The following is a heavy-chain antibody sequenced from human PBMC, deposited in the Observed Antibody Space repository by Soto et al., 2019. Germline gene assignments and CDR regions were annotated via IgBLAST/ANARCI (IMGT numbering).Heavy chain of an antibody. CDR1: GFTFSSYT. CDR2: ISGSGGST. Sequence: PGGSLRLSCSASGFTFSSYTMSWVRQAPGKGLDWVSAISGSGGSTYYADSVKGRLTISRDNSKNTLYLQMNSLRVEDTAVYYCARGGTFTYYYGSGSYSYGMDVWGQGTTVTVSS. V-gene: IGHV3-23*01. D-gene: IGHD3-10*01. CDR3: ARGGTFTYYYGSGSYSYGMDV. J-gene: IGHJ6*02.